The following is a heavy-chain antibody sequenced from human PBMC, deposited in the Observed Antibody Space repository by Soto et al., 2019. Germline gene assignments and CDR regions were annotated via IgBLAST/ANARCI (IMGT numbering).Heavy chain of an antibody. J-gene: IGHJ6*02. Sequence: GASVKVSCKASGYTFTSYDINWVRQATGQGLEWMGWMNPNSGNTGYAQKFQGRVTMTRNTSISTAYMELSSLRSEDTAVYYCARGWGGYCISTSCYSYYYGMDVWGQGTTVTVS. CDR3: ARGWGGYCISTSCYSYYYGMDV. CDR2: MNPNSGNT. CDR1: GYTFTSYD. V-gene: IGHV1-8*01. D-gene: IGHD2-2*01.